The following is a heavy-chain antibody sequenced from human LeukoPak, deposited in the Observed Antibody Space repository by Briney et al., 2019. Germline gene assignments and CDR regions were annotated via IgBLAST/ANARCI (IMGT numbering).Heavy chain of an antibody. J-gene: IGHJ5*02. V-gene: IGHV1-2*02. CDR1: GYTFTGYY. D-gene: IGHD2-15*01. Sequence: GASVKVSCKASGYTFTGYYMHWVRQAPGQGLEWMGWINPNSGGTNYAQKFQGRVTMTRDTSISTAYMELSRLRSDDTAVYYCASSVQVTVAATRSWFDPWGQGTLVTVSS. CDR3: ASSVQVTVAATRSWFDP. CDR2: INPNSGGT.